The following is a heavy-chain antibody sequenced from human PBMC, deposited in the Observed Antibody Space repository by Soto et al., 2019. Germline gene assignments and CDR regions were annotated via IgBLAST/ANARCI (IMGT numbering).Heavy chain of an antibody. D-gene: IGHD1-1*01. CDR1: GGSFSGYY. CDR2: INHSGST. J-gene: IGHJ6*02. V-gene: IGHV4-34*01. Sequence: SETLSLTCAVYGGSFSGYYWSWIRQPPGKGLEWIGEINHSGSTNYNPSLKSRVTISVDTSKNQFSLKLSSVTAADTAVYYCARGLVQYATTVYYGMDVWGQGTTVTVSS. CDR3: ARGLVQYATTVYYGMDV.